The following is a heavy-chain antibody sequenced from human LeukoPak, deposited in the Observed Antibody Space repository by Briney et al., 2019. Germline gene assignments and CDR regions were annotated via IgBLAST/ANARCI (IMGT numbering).Heavy chain of an antibody. CDR1: GFTVSSNY. D-gene: IGHD3-10*01. V-gene: IGHV3-53*01. CDR3: ARGSYGSGSYYPDY. J-gene: IGHJ4*02. CDR2: IYSGGST. Sequence: GGSLRLSCAASGFTVSSNYMSWVRQAPGKGLEWVSVIYSGGSTYYADSVKGRFTISRDNSKNTLYLQMNSLRAEDTAVYYCARGSYGSGSYYPDYWGQGTLVTVPS.